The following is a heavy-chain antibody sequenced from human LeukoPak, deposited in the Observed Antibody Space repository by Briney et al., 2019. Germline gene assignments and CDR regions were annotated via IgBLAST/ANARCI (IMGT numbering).Heavy chain of an antibody. Sequence: PSETLSLTCTVSGDSISSSFYYWGWIRQPPGKGLEWIGTISYSGSTYYNPSLKSRVTISVDTSKNQFSLKLSSVTAADTAVYYCARDAEGDGYSPWGQGTLVTVSS. V-gene: IGHV4-39*07. D-gene: IGHD5-24*01. J-gene: IGHJ5*02. CDR2: ISYSGST. CDR3: ARDAEGDGYSP. CDR1: GDSISSSFYY.